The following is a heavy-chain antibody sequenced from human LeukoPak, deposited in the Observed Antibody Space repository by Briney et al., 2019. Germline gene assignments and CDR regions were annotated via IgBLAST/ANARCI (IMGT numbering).Heavy chain of an antibody. V-gene: IGHV4-59*08. CDR2: IYYSGST. D-gene: IGHD3-16*01. CDR1: GGSFSGYY. Sequence: SETLSLTCAVYGGSFSGYYWSWIRQPPGKGLEWIGYIYYSGSTYYNPSLKSRVTISVDTSKNQFSLKLSSVTAADTAFYYCARLNQFVYRFDPWGQGTLVTVSS. CDR3: ARLNQFVYRFDP. J-gene: IGHJ5*02.